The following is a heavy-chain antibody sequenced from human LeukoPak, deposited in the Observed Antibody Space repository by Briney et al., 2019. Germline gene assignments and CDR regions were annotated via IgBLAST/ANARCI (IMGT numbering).Heavy chain of an antibody. CDR2: INPNSGGT. V-gene: IGHV1-2*02. J-gene: IGHJ4*02. CDR1: GYTFTGYY. CDR3: ARVPVATNNRDY. D-gene: IGHD5-12*01. Sequence: ASVKVSCKASGYTFTGYYMHWVRQAPGQGLEWMGWINPNSGGTNYAQKFQGRVTMTRDTSISTAYMELSRLRSDDTAVYYCARVPVATNNRDYWGQGTLVTVSS.